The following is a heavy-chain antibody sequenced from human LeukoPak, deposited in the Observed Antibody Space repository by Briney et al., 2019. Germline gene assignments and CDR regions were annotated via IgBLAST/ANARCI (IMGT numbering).Heavy chain of an antibody. CDR2: INPNSGGT. V-gene: IGHV1-2*02. Sequence: ASVKVSCKASGYTFTGYYMHWVRQAPGQGLEWMGWINPNSGGTNYAQKFQGRVTMTRDTSISTAYMELSRLRSDDTAVYYCARGRWELLSSSGSFDYWGQGTLVTVSS. J-gene: IGHJ4*02. D-gene: IGHD1-26*01. CDR3: ARGRWELLSSSGSFDY. CDR1: GYTFTGYY.